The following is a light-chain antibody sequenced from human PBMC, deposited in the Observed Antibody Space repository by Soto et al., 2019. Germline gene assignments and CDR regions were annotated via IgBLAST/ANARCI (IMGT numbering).Light chain of an antibody. J-gene: IGLJ2*01. CDR2: EVS. CDR3: SSYTGSDSYVI. Sequence: QSALAQPASVSGSRGQSITISCTGTSSDVGAYNYVSWYQHHPGKAPQPMIYEVSNRPSAVSNRFSGSKSGNTASLTISGLQAEDEADYCCSSYTGSDSYVIFGGGTKVTVL. V-gene: IGLV2-14*01. CDR1: SSDVGAYNY.